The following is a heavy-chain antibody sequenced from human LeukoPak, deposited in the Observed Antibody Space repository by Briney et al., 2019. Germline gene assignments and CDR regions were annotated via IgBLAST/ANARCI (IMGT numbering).Heavy chain of an antibody. Sequence: RASVKVSCKASGYTFTSYAMHWVRQAPGQRLEWMGWINAGNGNTKYSQKFQGRVTITRDTSASTAYMELSSLRPEDTAVYYCARGGVIVTAAPLFWGQGTLVTVSS. CDR3: ARGGVIVTAAPLF. CDR1: GYTFTSYA. CDR2: INAGNGNT. J-gene: IGHJ4*02. D-gene: IGHD3-22*01. V-gene: IGHV1-3*01.